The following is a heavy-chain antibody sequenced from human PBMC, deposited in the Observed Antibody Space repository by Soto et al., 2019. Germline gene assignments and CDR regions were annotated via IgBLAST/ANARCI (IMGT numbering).Heavy chain of an antibody. CDR3: AKENYVWGSYHIDY. CDR1: GFTFSSYG. J-gene: IGHJ4*02. V-gene: IGHV3-30*18. Sequence: GGSLRLSCAASGFTFSSYGMHWVRQAPGKGLEWVAVISYDGSNKYYADSVKGRFTISRDNSKNTLYLQMNSLRTEDTAVYYCAKENYVWGSYHIDYWGQGTLVTVSS. D-gene: IGHD3-16*02. CDR2: ISYDGSNK.